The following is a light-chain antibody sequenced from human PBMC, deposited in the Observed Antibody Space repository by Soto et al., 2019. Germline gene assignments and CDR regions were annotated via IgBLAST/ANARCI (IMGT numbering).Light chain of an antibody. CDR2: EVT. J-gene: IGLJ2*01. CDR3: SSYAGSNNVI. V-gene: IGLV2-8*01. CDR1: SSDVGGNNY. Sequence: QSALTQPPSASGSPGQSVAISCTGTSSDVGGNNYVSWYQQHPGKAPKLMVYEVTKRPSGVPDRFSGSKSGNTASLTVSGLQAEDESDYYCSSYAGSNNVIFGGGTKVTFL.